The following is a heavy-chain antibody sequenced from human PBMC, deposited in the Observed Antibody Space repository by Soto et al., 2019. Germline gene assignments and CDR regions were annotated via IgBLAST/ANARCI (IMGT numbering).Heavy chain of an antibody. CDR3: AKGVAATSRSALDV. Sequence: SGYTITELSMTWVRQAPGKGQEWVSDITGTGSTTYYADSVKGRFTISRDNSKNTLYLQMNTLRADDTAVYYCAKGVAATSRSALDVWGKGTTVTVSS. V-gene: IGHV3-23*01. CDR2: ITGTGSTT. D-gene: IGHD2-15*01. J-gene: IGHJ6*04. CDR1: GYTITELS.